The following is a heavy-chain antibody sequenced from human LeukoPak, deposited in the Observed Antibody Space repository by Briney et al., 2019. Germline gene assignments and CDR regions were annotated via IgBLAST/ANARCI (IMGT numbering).Heavy chain of an antibody. D-gene: IGHD6-19*01. CDR3: ARPRDGAGRYAFDI. CDR2: IYYSAST. V-gene: IGHV4-59*08. CDR1: GGYISSYY. J-gene: IGHJ3*02. Sequence: SETLSLTCTVSGGYISSYYWSWVRQPPGKGLEWIGYIYYSASTNYNPSLKSRVTISVDTSKNQFSLKLSSVTAADTAVYYCARPRDGAGRYAFDIWGQGTMVTVSS.